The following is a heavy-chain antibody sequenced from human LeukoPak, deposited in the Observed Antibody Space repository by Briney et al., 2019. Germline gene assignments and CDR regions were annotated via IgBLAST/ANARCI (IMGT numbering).Heavy chain of an antibody. CDR3: ATDGGVGAIYMDV. CDR1: GFSFSDYN. D-gene: IGHD1-26*01. V-gene: IGHV3-21*04. CDR2: ITTTGTYI. J-gene: IGHJ6*03. Sequence: GGSLRLSCAASGFSFSDYNMNWVRQAPGKALEWVSSITTTGTYIFYGDSVKGRFTISRDNAKNTLYLQMNSLRAEDTAVYYCATDGGVGAIYMDVWGKGTTVTVSS.